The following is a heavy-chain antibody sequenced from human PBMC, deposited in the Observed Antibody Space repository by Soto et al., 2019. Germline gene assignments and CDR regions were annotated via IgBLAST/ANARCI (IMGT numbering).Heavy chain of an antibody. CDR1: GYTFTSYG. J-gene: IGHJ4*02. Sequence: ASVKVSCKASGYTFTSYGISWVRQAPGQGLEWMGWISTYIGNTNYAQNLQGRVTLTTETSTSTAYMELRSLRSDDTAVYYCAREWSYDSSGYYGYWGQGTLVTVSS. CDR3: AREWSYDSSGYYGY. V-gene: IGHV1-18*01. D-gene: IGHD3-22*01. CDR2: ISTYIGNT.